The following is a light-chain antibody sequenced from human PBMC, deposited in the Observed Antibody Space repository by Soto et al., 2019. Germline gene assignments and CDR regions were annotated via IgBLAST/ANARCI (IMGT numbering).Light chain of an antibody. Sequence: EIVLTQSPGTLSLSPGERATLSCRASQSVSSSYLAWYQQKPGQAPRLLIYGASSRATGIPARFSGSGSGTDFILTISRLEPEDFAVYYCQHYDNTPPSVTFGPGTKVDIK. CDR2: GAS. J-gene: IGKJ3*01. V-gene: IGKV3-20*01. CDR1: QSVSSSY. CDR3: QHYDNTPPSVT.